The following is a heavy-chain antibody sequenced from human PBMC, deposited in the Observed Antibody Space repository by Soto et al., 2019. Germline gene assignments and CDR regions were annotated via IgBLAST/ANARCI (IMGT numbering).Heavy chain of an antibody. J-gene: IGHJ3*02. CDR2: ISAYNGNT. D-gene: IGHD3-22*01. V-gene: IGHV1-18*01. CDR3: ASRAAYYDSSGYYPDDAFDI. CDR1: GYTFTSYG. Sequence: ASVKVSCKASGYTFTSYGIIWVRQAPGQGLEWMGWISAYNGNTNYAQKLQGRVTMTTDTSTSTAYMELGSLRSDDTAVYYCASRAAYYDSSGYYPDDAFDIWGQGTMVTVSS.